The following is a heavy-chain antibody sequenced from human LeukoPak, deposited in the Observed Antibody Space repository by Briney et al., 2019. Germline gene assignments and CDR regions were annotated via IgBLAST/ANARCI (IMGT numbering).Heavy chain of an antibody. D-gene: IGHD6-13*01. V-gene: IGHV1-18*01. Sequence: ASVKVSCKASGYTFTNYGMSWMRQAPGQGLEWMEWISAHDGNTNYAQKFQGRVTMTTDTSTNTAYVELRSLRSDDAAVYYCARDSDTRVIAAKFAYCGQGSLVTVSS. CDR1: GYTFTNYG. J-gene: IGHJ4*02. CDR3: ARDSDTRVIAAKFAY. CDR2: ISAHDGNT.